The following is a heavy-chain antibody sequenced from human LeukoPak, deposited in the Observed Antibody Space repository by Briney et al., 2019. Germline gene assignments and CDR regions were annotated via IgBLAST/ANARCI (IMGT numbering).Heavy chain of an antibody. V-gene: IGHV3-21*01. CDR2: ISSSSSYI. CDR1: GFTFSSYS. J-gene: IGHJ4*02. Sequence: GGSLRLSCAASGFTFSSYSMNWVRQAPGKGLEWVSSISSSSSYIYYADSVKGRFTISRDNAKNSLYLQMNSLRAEDTAVYYCARVLGSSWSGDYWGQGTLVTVSS. CDR3: ARVLGSSWSGDY. D-gene: IGHD6-13*01.